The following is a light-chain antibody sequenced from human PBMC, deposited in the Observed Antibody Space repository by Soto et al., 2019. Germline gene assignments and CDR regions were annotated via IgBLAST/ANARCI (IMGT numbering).Light chain of an antibody. Sequence: DIQMTQSPSSLSASVGDRVTITCRASQSISSYLNWYQQKPGIAPKLLIYAASSLQSGVPSRFSGSGSGTDFTLTISSLQPEDFATYYCQQSYSTPRTFGHGTKVDIK. CDR1: QSISSY. CDR2: AAS. V-gene: IGKV1-39*01. CDR3: QQSYSTPRT. J-gene: IGKJ1*01.